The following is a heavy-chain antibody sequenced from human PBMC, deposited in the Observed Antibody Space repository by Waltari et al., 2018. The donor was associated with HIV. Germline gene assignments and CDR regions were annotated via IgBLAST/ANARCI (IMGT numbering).Heavy chain of an antibody. CDR1: GFTFSNAW. CDR3: TTEPRHLRFPRGV. Sequence: EVQLVESGGGLVKPGGSLRLSCAASGFTFSNAWMSWVRQAPGKGLEWVGRIKSKTDGGTTDYAAPVKGRFTISRDDSKNTLYLQMNSLKTEDTAVYYCTTEPRHLRFPRGVWGQGTTVTVSS. V-gene: IGHV3-15*01. CDR2: IKSKTDGGTT. J-gene: IGHJ6*02. D-gene: IGHD3-3*01.